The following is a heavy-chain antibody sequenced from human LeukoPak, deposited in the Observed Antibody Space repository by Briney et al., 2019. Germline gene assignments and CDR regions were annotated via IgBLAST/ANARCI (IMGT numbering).Heavy chain of an antibody. Sequence: MSGGSLRLSCAASGFTFSSYSMNWVRQAPGKGLEWVSSTSSSSSYIYYADSVKGRFTISRDNAKNSLYLQMNSLRAEDTAVYYCARGDDCSSTSCYHFDYWGQGTLVTVSS. D-gene: IGHD2-2*01. V-gene: IGHV3-21*01. J-gene: IGHJ4*02. CDR1: GFTFSSYS. CDR3: ARGDDCSSTSCYHFDY. CDR2: TSSSSSYI.